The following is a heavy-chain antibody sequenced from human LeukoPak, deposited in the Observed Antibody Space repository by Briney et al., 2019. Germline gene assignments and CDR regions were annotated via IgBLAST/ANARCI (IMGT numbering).Heavy chain of an antibody. CDR3: ARRRVYCSGGSCYAYYYYYGMDV. CDR1: GGTFSSYA. Sequence: ASVKVSCKASGGTFSSYAISWVRQAPGQGLEWMGWISAYNGNTNYAQKLQGRVTMTTDTSTSTAYMELRSLRSDDTAVYYCARRRVYCSGGSCYAYYYYYGMDVWGQGATVTVSS. D-gene: IGHD2-15*01. V-gene: IGHV1-18*01. J-gene: IGHJ6*02. CDR2: ISAYNGNT.